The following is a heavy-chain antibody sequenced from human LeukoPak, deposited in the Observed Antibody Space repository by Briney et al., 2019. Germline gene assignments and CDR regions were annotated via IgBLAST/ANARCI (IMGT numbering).Heavy chain of an antibody. CDR1: GFTFSGYW. V-gene: IGHV3-7*03. CDR2: INKDGSER. J-gene: IGHJ5*02. CDR3: ARGKRTFDP. Sequence: GGSLRLSCAASGFTFSGYWMSWVRQAPGKGLEWVANINKDGSERYNVDSVKGRFTISRDNANNSLFLEMNSLRVEDTAVYYCARGKRTFDPWGQGTLVTVSS.